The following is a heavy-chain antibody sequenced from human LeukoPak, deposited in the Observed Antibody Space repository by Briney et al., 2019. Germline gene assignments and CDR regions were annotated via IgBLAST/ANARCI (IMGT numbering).Heavy chain of an antibody. Sequence: GGSLRLSCAASGFTFSSYAMNWVRQAPGKGLEWVSSIDGSSSHIYYADSVKSRFTISRDNTKSSLYLQMNSLRAEDMAVYYCARGYCGGDCYGDWGQGTLVTVSS. CDR1: GFTFSSYA. CDR2: IDGSSSHI. D-gene: IGHD2-21*02. CDR3: ARGYCGGDCYGD. J-gene: IGHJ1*01. V-gene: IGHV3-21*01.